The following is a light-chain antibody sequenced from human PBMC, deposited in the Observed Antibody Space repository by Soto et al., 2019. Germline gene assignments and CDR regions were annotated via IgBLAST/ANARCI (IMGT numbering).Light chain of an antibody. CDR3: QKYRGAPPT. Sequence: DIQMTQSPSSLSTSVGDRVTITCRASQAIGMYLAWYQQKPRKVPKLLLYAAYTLQSGVPSRFSSSGAGTDFTLTINSLQPEDGATYYCQKYRGAPPTVGQGTNVEIK. CDR2: AAY. V-gene: IGKV1-27*01. J-gene: IGKJ1*01. CDR1: QAIGMY.